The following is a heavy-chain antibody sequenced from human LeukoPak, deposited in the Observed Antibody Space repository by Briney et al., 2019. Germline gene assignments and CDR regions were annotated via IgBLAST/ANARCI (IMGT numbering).Heavy chain of an antibody. Sequence: ESGPTLVNPTQTLTLTCTFSGFSLSTSGVGVGWIRQPPGKALEWLALIYWNDDKRYSPSLKGRLTITKDTSKNQVVLTMTNMDPVDTATYYCAHGTGWWLLLDYWGQGTLVTVSS. CDR1: GFSLSTSGVG. V-gene: IGHV2-5*01. J-gene: IGHJ4*02. D-gene: IGHD2-21*01. CDR3: AHGTGWWLLLDY. CDR2: IYWNDDK.